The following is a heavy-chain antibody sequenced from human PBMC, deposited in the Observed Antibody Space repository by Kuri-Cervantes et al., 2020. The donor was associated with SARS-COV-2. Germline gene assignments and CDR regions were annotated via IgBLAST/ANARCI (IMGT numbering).Heavy chain of an antibody. CDR3: AKGEVCSSTSRYTGASYGMDV. J-gene: IGHJ6*02. CDR1: GFTFGDYA. V-gene: IGHV3-23*01. Sequence: GGSLRLSCTAYGFTFGDYAMSWVRQAPGKGLEWVSAISGSGGSTYYADSVKGRFTISRDNSKNTLYLQMNSLRAEDTAVYYCAKGEVCSSTSRYTGASYGMDVWGQGTTVTVSS. CDR2: ISGSGGST. D-gene: IGHD2-2*02.